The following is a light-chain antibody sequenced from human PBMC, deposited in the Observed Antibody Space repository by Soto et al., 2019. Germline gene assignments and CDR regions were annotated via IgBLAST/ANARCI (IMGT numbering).Light chain of an antibody. Sequence: EIVLTQSPATLSVSPGERATLSCRASHSVSSNLAWYQQRPGQAPRLLISGASTRATVIPARFSGSGSGTEFTLTISSLQSADFGVYYCQQYHNWPQTFGRGTKVDIK. CDR3: QQYHNWPQT. CDR2: GAS. V-gene: IGKV3-15*01. CDR1: HSVSSN. J-gene: IGKJ1*01.